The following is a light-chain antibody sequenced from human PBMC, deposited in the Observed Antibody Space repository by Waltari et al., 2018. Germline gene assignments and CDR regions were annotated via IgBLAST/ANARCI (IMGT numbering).Light chain of an antibody. J-gene: IGKJ1*01. CDR3: QQYYSTPRT. CDR2: AAS. V-gene: IGKV1-NL1*01. Sequence: DIKMTQSPSYLSASVGDRVTITCRASQGIGNSLAWFQQKPGKAPKLLLYAASRLESGVPSRFSGSGSGTDYTLTISSLQPEDFATYYCQQYYSTPRTFGQGTKVEIK. CDR1: QGIGNS.